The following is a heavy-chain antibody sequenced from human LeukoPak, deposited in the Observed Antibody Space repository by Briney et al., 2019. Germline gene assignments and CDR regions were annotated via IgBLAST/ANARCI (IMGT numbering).Heavy chain of an antibody. Sequence: GAPVKVSCKASGYTFTGYYMHWVRQAPGQGLEWMGWINPNSGGTNYAQKFQGWVTMTRDTSISTAYMELSRLRSDDTAVYYCARSPSSMVLDYWGQGTLVTASS. CDR1: GYTFTGYY. CDR2: INPNSGGT. CDR3: ARSPSSMVLDY. D-gene: IGHD3-10*01. V-gene: IGHV1-2*04. J-gene: IGHJ4*02.